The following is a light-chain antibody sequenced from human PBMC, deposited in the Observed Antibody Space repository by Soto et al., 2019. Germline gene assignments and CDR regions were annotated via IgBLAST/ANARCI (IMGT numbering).Light chain of an antibody. V-gene: IGKV3-20*01. CDR2: GAY. CDR1: QTVGSSF. J-gene: IGKJ4*01. CDR3: KQFATSPLT. Sequence: ESSVTQVASTPSLAPRVGAARSSRCSQTVGSSFLAWFQQKPGQAHRLLIYGAYSRATGIQDRFSGSGSGTDFTLTISRLEPEDFAVYYCKQFATSPLTFGGGTKVDIK.